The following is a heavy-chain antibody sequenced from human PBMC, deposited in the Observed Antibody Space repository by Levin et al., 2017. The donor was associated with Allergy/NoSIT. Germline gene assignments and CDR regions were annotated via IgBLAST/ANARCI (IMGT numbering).Heavy chain of an antibody. CDR1: GGSISSSGYY. CDR2: IYYSGST. D-gene: IGHD6-13*01. CDR3: SAATGKLLNMDV. J-gene: IGHJ6*03. Sequence: SETLSLTCTVSGGSISSSGYYWGWIRQPPGKGLEWIGSIYYSGSTYYNPSLKSRVIISVDRSKNQLSLKLSSVTAADTAVYYCSAATGKLLNMDVWGKGTTVTVSS. V-gene: IGHV4-39*01.